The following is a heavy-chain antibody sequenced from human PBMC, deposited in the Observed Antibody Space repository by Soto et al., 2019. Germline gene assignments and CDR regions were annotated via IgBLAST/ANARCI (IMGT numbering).Heavy chain of an antibody. CDR3: AKDQATIPYYYYMDV. CDR2: ISGSGGST. V-gene: IGHV3-23*01. Sequence: GGSLRLSCAASGFTFSSYAMSWVRQAPGKGLEWVSAISGSGGSTYYADSVKGRFTISRENSKNTLYLQMNSLRAEDTAVYYCAKDQATIPYYYYMDVWGKGTTVTVSS. J-gene: IGHJ6*03. D-gene: IGHD5-12*01. CDR1: GFTFSSYA.